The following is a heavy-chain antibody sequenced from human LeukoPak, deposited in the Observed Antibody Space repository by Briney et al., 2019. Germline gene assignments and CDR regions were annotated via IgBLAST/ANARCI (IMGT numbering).Heavy chain of an antibody. CDR1: GGSFSGYY. CDR2: INHSGST. CDR3: ARVHYGYFDY. V-gene: IGHV4-34*01. Sequence: SETLSLTCAVYGGSFSGYYWSWIRQPPEKGLEWIGEINHSGSTNYNPSLKSRVTISVDTSKNQFSLKLSSVTAADTAVYYCARVHYGYFDYWGQGTLVTVSS. D-gene: IGHD3-16*01. J-gene: IGHJ4*02.